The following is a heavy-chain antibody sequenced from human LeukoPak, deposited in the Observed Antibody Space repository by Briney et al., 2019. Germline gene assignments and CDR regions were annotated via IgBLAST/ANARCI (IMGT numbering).Heavy chain of an antibody. CDR1: GGSFSGYY. Sequence: SETLSLTCAVYGGSFSGYYWSWIRQPPGKGLEWIGEINHSGSTNYNPSLKSRVTISVDTSKNQFSLKLSSVTAADTAVYYCARRELRKGWFDPWGQGTLVTVSS. V-gene: IGHV4-34*01. CDR2: INHSGST. CDR3: ARRELRKGWFDP. D-gene: IGHD1-26*01. J-gene: IGHJ5*02.